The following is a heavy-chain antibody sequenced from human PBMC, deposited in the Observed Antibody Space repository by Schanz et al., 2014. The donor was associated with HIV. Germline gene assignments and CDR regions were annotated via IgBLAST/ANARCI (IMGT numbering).Heavy chain of an antibody. CDR3: ARGPDYGKTTYNFDF. Sequence: QVQLVQSGTEVKKPGASMNVSCKASGYTFAKYFLIHWVRQAPGQGLEWMGVINPTGGTTAYAEKFQGRVTMTRDTSTSTVYMELSNLGSGDAAVYFCARGPDYGKTTYNFDFWGQGTLVAVSS. CDR2: INPTGGTT. D-gene: IGHD3-10*01. J-gene: IGHJ4*02. CDR1: GYTFAKYF. V-gene: IGHV1-46*01.